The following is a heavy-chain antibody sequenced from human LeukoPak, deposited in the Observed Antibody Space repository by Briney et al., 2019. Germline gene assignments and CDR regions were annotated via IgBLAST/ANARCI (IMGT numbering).Heavy chain of an antibody. D-gene: IGHD2-2*02. V-gene: IGHV1-69*05. J-gene: IGHJ6*03. CDR1: GGTFSSYA. CDR3: ATLGYCSSTSCYKHDYYYMDV. CDR2: IIPIFGTA. Sequence: SVKVSCKASGGTFSSYAISWVRRAPGQGLEWMGGIIPIFGTANYAQKFQGRVTITTDESTSTAYMELSSLRSEDTAVYYCATLGYCSSTSCYKHDYYYMDVWGKGTTVTVSS.